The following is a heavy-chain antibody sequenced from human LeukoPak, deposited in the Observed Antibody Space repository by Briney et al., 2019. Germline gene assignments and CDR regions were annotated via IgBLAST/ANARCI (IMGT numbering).Heavy chain of an antibody. CDR2: ISGSGGST. CDR3: AKYDSAGAGSYYFDY. CDR1: GFTFSSYA. Sequence: SGGSLRLSCAASGFTFSSYAMSWVRRAPGKGLEWVSAISGSGGSTYYADSVKGRFTISRDNSKNTLYLQMNSLRAEDTAVYYCAKYDSAGAGSYYFDYWGQGTLVTVSS. J-gene: IGHJ4*02. V-gene: IGHV3-23*01. D-gene: IGHD6-19*01.